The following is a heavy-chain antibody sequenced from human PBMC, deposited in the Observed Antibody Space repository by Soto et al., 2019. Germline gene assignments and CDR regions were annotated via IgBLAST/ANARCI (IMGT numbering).Heavy chain of an antibody. D-gene: IGHD2-21*02. CDR3: ASTLPAYCGGGCYFLPWFDP. J-gene: IGHJ5*02. CDR2: IYYSGST. CDR1: GGSISSGGYY. V-gene: IGHV4-31*03. Sequence: PSETLSLTCTVSGGSISSGGYYWSWIRQHPGKGLEWIGYIYYSGSTYYNPSLKSRVTISVDTSKNQFSLKLSSVTAADTAVYYCASTLPAYCGGGCYFLPWFDPWGQGTLVTVSS.